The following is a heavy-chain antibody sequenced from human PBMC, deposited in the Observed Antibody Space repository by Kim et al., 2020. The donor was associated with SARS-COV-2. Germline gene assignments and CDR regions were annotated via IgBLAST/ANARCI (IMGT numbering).Heavy chain of an antibody. CDR2: TYYRSKWYN. CDR3: AREDIVVVVAATRVFDY. CDR1: GDSVSSNSAA. V-gene: IGHV6-1*01. Sequence: SQTLSLTCAISGDSVSSNSAAWNWIRQSPSRGLEWLGRTYYRSKWYNDYAVSVKSRITINPDTSKNQFSLQLNSVTPEDTAVYYCAREDIVVVVAATRVFDYWGQGTLVTVSS. J-gene: IGHJ4*02. D-gene: IGHD2-15*01.